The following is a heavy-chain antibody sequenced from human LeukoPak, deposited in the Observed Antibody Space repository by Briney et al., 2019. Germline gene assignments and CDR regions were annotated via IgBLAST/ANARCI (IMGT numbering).Heavy chain of an antibody. Sequence: GESLRLSCTASAFAFSNHAMSWVRQAPGKGLERVSPISISGGTTYYADSMKGRFTISRENSKSTLYLQMNNLRADDTAVYYCANEIRPNDYWGQGTLVTVSS. CDR1: AFAFSNHA. CDR2: ISISGGTT. J-gene: IGHJ4*02. V-gene: IGHV3-23*01. D-gene: IGHD4-17*01. CDR3: ANEIRPNDY.